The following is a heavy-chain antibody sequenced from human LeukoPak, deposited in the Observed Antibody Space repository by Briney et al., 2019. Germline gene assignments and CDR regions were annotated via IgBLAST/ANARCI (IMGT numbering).Heavy chain of an antibody. CDR1: GGTFSSYA. CDR3: AREDCSGGSCYSGPLGMDV. J-gene: IGHJ6*04. CDR2: IIPIFGTA. D-gene: IGHD2-15*01. Sequence: SVKVSCKASGGTFSSYAISWVRQAPGQGLEWMGGIIPIFGTANYAQKFQGSVTITADESTSTAYMELSSLRSEDTAVYYCAREDCSGGSCYSGPLGMDVWGKGTTVTVSS. V-gene: IGHV1-69*13.